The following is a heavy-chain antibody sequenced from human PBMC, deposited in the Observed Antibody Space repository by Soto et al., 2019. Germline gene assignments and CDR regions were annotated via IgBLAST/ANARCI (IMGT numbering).Heavy chain of an antibody. D-gene: IGHD1-26*01. CDR3: ARDMSGSGAFDI. V-gene: IGHV3-33*08. Sequence: PGGSLRLSCAASGFTFSSYSMNLVRQAPGKGLEWVAVIWYDGSNKYYADSVKGRFTISRDNSKNTLYLQMNSLRAEDTAVYYCARDMSGSGAFDIWGQGTMVTVSS. J-gene: IGHJ3*02. CDR1: GFTFSSYS. CDR2: IWYDGSNK.